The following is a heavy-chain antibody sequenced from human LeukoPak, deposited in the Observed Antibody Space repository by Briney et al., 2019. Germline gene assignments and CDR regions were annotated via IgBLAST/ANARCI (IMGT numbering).Heavy chain of an antibody. CDR2: MNPNSGNT. Sequence: ASVKVSCKASGYTFTSYDINWVRQATGQGLEWMGWMNPNSGNTGYAQKFQGRVTMTRNTSISTAYMELSSLRSEDTAVYYCALSLDGSGSYYWSFGHAVAFDIWGQGTMVTVSS. V-gene: IGHV1-8*01. D-gene: IGHD3-10*01. CDR3: ALSLDGSGSYYWSFGHAVAFDI. CDR1: GYTFTSYD. J-gene: IGHJ3*02.